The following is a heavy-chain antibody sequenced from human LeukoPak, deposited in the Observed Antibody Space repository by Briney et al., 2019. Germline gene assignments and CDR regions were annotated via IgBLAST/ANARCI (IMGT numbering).Heavy chain of an antibody. D-gene: IGHD1-26*01. CDR3: ARDDSGSYYGDAFDI. CDR1: GYTFTSYG. V-gene: IGHV1-18*01. CDR2: ISAYNGNT. J-gene: IGHJ3*02. Sequence: ASVKVSCKASGYTFTSYGTSWVRQAPGQGLEWMGWISAYNGNTNYAQKLQGRVTMTTDTSTSTAYMELRSLRSDDTAVYYCARDDSGSYYGDAFDIWGQGTMVTVSS.